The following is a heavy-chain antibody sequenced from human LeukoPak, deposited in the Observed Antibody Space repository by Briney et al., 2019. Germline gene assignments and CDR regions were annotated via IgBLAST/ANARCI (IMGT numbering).Heavy chain of an antibody. J-gene: IGHJ6*03. D-gene: IGHD3-10*01. Sequence: GGSLRLSCAASGFTFSSYSMNWVRQAPGKGLEWVSYISSSSSTIYYADSVKGRFTISRDNAKNSLYLQMNSLSAEDTAVYYCARGSYYYGSGSLPTTGYYYMDVWGKGTTVTVSS. CDR1: GFTFSSYS. CDR2: ISSSSSTI. V-gene: IGHV3-48*01. CDR3: ARGSYYYGSGSLPTTGYYYMDV.